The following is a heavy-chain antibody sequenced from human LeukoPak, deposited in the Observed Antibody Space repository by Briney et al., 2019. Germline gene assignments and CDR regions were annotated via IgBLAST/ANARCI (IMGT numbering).Heavy chain of an antibody. D-gene: IGHD6-6*01. CDR3: ARVPSPTVIATLSYFDY. CDR1: GGSFSGDF. Sequence: PSETLSLTCAVYGGSFSGDFWSWIRQPPGKGLEWIGEINHSGSTNYNPSLKSRVTISVDTSKNQFSLKLRSVTAADTAVYYCARVPSPTVIATLSYFDYWGQGTLVTVSS. V-gene: IGHV4-34*01. J-gene: IGHJ4*02. CDR2: INHSGST.